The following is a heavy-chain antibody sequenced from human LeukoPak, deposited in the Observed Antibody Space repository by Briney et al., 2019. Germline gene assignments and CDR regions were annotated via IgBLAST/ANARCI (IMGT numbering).Heavy chain of an antibody. CDR3: ARDYYGSLDV. J-gene: IGHJ6*02. Sequence: PGGSLRLSCAASGFTLSDFYMSWIRQAPGKGLERVSYISSGGSTIYYADSVKGRFTISRDNAKNSLYLQMNSLRAEDTAVYYCARDYYGSLDVWGQGTTVTVSS. D-gene: IGHD3-10*01. V-gene: IGHV3-11*01. CDR2: ISSGGSTI. CDR1: GFTLSDFY.